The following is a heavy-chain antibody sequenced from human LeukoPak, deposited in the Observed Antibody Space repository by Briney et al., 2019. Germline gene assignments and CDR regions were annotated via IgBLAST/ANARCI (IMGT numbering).Heavy chain of an antibody. V-gene: IGHV4-38-2*02. Sequence: SETLSLTCTVSGYSINNGYFWGWFRQFPGKGLEWIGAIYHTGNTYYNPSLKSRVTISVDTSKNQFSLRLTSVTAADTAVYYCARGDSGVRGFDSWGQGTLVTVSS. CDR2: IYHTGNT. CDR1: GYSINNGYF. J-gene: IGHJ5*01. CDR3: ARGDSGVRGFDS. D-gene: IGHD2-15*01.